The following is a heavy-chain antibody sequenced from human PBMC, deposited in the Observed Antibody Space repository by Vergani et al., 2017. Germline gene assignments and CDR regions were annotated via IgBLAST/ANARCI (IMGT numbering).Heavy chain of an antibody. J-gene: IGHJ4*02. D-gene: IGHD3-22*01. CDR2: IYYSGST. CDR1: GGSISSGGYY. V-gene: IGHV4-31*03. CDR3: ARNANYDSSGHAINY. Sequence: QVQLQESGPGLVKPSQTLSLTCTVSGGSISSGGYYWSWIRQHPGKGLEWIGYIYYSGSTYYNPSLKSRVTISVDTSKNQFSLKLRSVTAADTAVYYCARNANYDSSGHAINYWGQGTLVTVSS.